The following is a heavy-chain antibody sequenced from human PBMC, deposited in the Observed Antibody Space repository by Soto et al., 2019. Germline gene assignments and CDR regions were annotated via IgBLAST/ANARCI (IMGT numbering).Heavy chain of an antibody. V-gene: IGHV3-11*01. J-gene: IGHJ4*02. D-gene: IGHD3-9*01. CDR1: GFTFSSFA. CDR2: ISSSGSTI. CDR3: ASQVDYDILTGSLDY. Sequence: GGSLRLSCAASGFTFSSFAMSWIRQAPGKGLEWVSYISSSGSTIYYADSVKGRFTISRDNAKNSLYLQMNSLRAEDTAVYYCASQVDYDILTGSLDYWGQGTLVTVSS.